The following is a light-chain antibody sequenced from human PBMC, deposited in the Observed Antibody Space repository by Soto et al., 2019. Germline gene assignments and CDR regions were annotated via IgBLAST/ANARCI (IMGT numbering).Light chain of an antibody. J-gene: IGLJ1*01. CDR2: EVT. CDR1: SCDVGTYDD. Sequence: QSALTQPASVSASPGQSITISCTGTSCDVGTYDDVSWYRQHPGKGPKLLIYEVTNRPSGVSNRFSGSKSGNTASLTISGLQAEDEADYYCSSYTISSTYVFGSGTKVTVL. V-gene: IGLV2-14*01. CDR3: SSYTISSTYV.